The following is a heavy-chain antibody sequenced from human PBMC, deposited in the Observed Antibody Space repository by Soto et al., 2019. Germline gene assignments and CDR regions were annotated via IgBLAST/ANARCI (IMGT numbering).Heavy chain of an antibody. D-gene: IGHD1-1*01. CDR3: VNGQWNLAHGHYVDY. V-gene: IGHV3-30*18. CDR2: ISYDGSQK. CDR1: GFTFSSFA. Sequence: QVQLAESGGGVVQPGKSLRLSCAASGFTFSSFAMHWVRQAPGKGLEWVASISYDGSQKYFADSVKGRFTISRDNSEYPVFLQMSSLRAEDTAVYHGVNGQWNLAHGHYVDYLGQGTLVTVSS. J-gene: IGHJ4*02.